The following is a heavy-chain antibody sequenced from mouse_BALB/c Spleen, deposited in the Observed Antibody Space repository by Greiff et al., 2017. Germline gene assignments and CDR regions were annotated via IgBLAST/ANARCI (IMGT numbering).Heavy chain of an antibody. CDR1: GFTFSSYA. V-gene: IGHV5-6-5*01. CDR3: AREGGYDYDGGY. Sequence: EVKLMESGGGLVKPGGSLKLSCAASGFTFSSYAMSWVRQTPEKRLEWVASISSGGSTYYPDSVKGRFTISRDNARNILYLQMSSLRSEDTAMYYCAREGGYDYDGGYWGQGTTLTVSS. J-gene: IGHJ2*01. CDR2: ISSGGST. D-gene: IGHD2-4*01.